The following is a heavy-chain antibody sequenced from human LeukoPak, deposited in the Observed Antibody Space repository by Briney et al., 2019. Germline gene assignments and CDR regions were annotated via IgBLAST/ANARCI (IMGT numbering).Heavy chain of an antibody. V-gene: IGHV3-30*02. J-gene: IGHJ4*02. CDR2: IKFDGSIW. CDR1: GFTFSRYG. D-gene: IGHD2-2*01. CDR3: AREDCRSTSCSYFDC. Sequence: GGSLRLSCAASGFTFSRYGIHWVRQAPGKGLEWVAFIKFDGSIWYYADSVKGRFTISRDNAENSLYLLMNSLRAEDTAVYYCAREDCRSTSCSYFDCWGQGTQVTVSS.